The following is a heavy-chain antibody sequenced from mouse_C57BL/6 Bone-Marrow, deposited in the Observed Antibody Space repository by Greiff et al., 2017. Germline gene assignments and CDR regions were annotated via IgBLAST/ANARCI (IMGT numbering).Heavy chain of an antibody. V-gene: IGHV1-63*01. CDR3: ARSGGGYYFYWYCDV. CDR2: IYPGGGDT. CDR1: GYTFTNYW. J-gene: IGHJ1*03. D-gene: IGHD2-3*01. Sequence: QVHVKQSGAELVRPGTSVKMSCKASGYTFTNYWIGWAKQRPGHGLEWIGDIYPGGGDTNYNEKFKGKATLTADKSSSTAYMQFSSLTSEDSAIYYCARSGGGYYFYWYCDVWGTGTTVTVSS.